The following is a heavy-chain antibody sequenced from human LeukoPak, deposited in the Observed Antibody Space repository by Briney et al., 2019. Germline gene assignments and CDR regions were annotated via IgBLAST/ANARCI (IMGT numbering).Heavy chain of an antibody. Sequence: GGSLRLSCAASGFPFSGFTMNWVRQSPGKGLEWVSFILGGSSATSYADSVKGRFTISRDTAKNSLYLQMNSLRAEDTAVYYCARDVAGDYFDYWGQGTLVTVSS. J-gene: IGHJ4*02. CDR2: ILGGSSAT. D-gene: IGHD6-13*01. CDR1: GFPFSGFT. V-gene: IGHV3-48*01. CDR3: ARDVAGDYFDY.